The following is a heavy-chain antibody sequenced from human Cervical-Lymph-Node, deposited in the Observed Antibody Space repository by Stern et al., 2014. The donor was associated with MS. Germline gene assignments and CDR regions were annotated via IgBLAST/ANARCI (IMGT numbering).Heavy chain of an antibody. J-gene: IGHJ2*01. Sequence: QVQLVQSGAEVKKPGASVKVSCKASGYTFTTYSMHWVRQAPGRGLEWMGIINPSGDTTSYAQRFQGRVIMTRDTSTSTVYMELSSLRSEDTAVYYCATGGAAPRYFDLWGRGTLVTVSS. CDR3: ATGGAAPRYFDL. D-gene: IGHD3-10*01. V-gene: IGHV1-46*01. CDR2: INPSGDTT. CDR1: GYTFTTYS.